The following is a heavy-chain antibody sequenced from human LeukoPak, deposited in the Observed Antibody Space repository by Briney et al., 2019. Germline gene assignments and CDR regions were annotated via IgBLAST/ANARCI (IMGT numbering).Heavy chain of an antibody. V-gene: IGHV1-2*02. CDR1: GYTFTGYY. CDR3: ARVVTPRYCSTTSCYWKGWFDP. D-gene: IGHD2-2*01. CDR2: INPNSGGT. Sequence: ASVKVSCKASGYTFTGYYMHWVRQAPGQGLEWMGWINPNSGGTNYAQKFQGRVTMTRDTTISTAYMELSGLRSEDTAVYYCARVVTPRYCSTTSCYWKGWFDPWGQGTLVTVSS. J-gene: IGHJ5*02.